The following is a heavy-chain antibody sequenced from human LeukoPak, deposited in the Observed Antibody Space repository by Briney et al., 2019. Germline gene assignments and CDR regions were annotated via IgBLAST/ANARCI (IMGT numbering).Heavy chain of an antibody. D-gene: IGHD5-18*01. CDR1: GGSISTSTYY. Sequence: SETLSLTCTVSGGSISTSTYYWGWIRQPPGKGLEWIGYIYYSGSTNYNPSLKSRVTISVDTSKNQFSLKLSSVTAADTAVYYCARLLERRGSSYGYDYWGQGTLVTVSS. J-gene: IGHJ4*02. CDR3: ARLLERRGSSYGYDY. CDR2: IYYSGST. V-gene: IGHV4-61*05.